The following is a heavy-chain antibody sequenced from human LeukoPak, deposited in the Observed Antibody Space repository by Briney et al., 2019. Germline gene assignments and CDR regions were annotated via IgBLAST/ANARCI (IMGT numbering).Heavy chain of an antibody. CDR1: GGSFSGYY. V-gene: IGHV4-34*01. Sequence: SETLSLTCAVYGGSFSGYYWSWIRQPPGKGLEWIGEINHSGSTNYNPSLKSRVTISVDTSKNQFSLKLSSVTAADTAVYYCARAPLTVTTFRFDYWGQGTLVTVSS. J-gene: IGHJ4*02. CDR2: INHSGST. D-gene: IGHD4-17*01. CDR3: ARAPLTVTTFRFDY.